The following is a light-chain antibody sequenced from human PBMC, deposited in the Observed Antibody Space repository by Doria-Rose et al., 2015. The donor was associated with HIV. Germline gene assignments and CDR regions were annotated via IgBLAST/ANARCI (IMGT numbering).Light chain of an antibody. CDR2: DGS. Sequence: TQSPGTLSLSPGERATLSCRASQSFSSTYLDWYQQRPGQATSLIIYDGSTRATGIPDRFSASGSGTDFTLTINRLGPEDFALYYCHQYGTSWTFGQGTKVEI. CDR3: HQYGTSWT. J-gene: IGKJ1*01. V-gene: IGKV3-20*01. CDR1: QSFSSTY.